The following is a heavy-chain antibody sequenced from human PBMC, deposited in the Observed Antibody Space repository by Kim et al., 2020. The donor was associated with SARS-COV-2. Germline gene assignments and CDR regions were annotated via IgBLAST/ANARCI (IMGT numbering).Heavy chain of an antibody. D-gene: IGHD1-7*01. Sequence: SVKVSCKASGGTFSSYAISWVRQAPGQGLEWMGGIIPIFGTANYAQKFQGRVTITADESTSTAYMELSSLRSEDTAVYYCASGPYNWNYLYGYYYYGMDVWGQGTTVTVSS. V-gene: IGHV1-69*13. CDR1: GGTFSSYA. J-gene: IGHJ6*02. CDR2: IIPIFGTA. CDR3: ASGPYNWNYLYGYYYYGMDV.